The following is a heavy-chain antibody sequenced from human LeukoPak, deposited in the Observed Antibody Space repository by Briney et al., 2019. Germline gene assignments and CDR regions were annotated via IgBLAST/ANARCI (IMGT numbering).Heavy chain of an antibody. CDR2: IYFSGST. CDR1: GGSINSNNHY. Sequence: SETLSLTCSVSGGSINSNNHYWGWVRQPPGKGLEWMASIYFSGSTYYNPSLKSRVTISVDTSKNQFSLKLSSVTAADTAVYYCARVYSYGSHVPFDYWGQGTLVTVSS. J-gene: IGHJ4*02. D-gene: IGHD5-18*01. CDR3: ARVYSYGSHVPFDY. V-gene: IGHV4-39*07.